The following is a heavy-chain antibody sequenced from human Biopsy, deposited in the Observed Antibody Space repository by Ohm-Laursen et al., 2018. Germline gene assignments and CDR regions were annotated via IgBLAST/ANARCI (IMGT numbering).Heavy chain of an antibody. J-gene: IGHJ6*02. CDR1: GGSISSDY. CDR3: ARATNSTGWPYYYFYGMDV. V-gene: IGHV4-59*01. Sequence: SQTLSLTCTVSGGSISSDYWSWIRQTPGKGLEWIGYFYYSGRSNYNPSLKSRVTISVDTSKNQFPLRLNSVTAADTAVYYCARATNSTGWPYYYFYGMDVWGQGTTVTVSS. D-gene: IGHD2/OR15-2a*01. CDR2: FYYSGRS.